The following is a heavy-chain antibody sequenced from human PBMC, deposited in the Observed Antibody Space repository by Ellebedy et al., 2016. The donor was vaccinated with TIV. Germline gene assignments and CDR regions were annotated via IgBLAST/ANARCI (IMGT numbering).Heavy chain of an antibody. Sequence: ASVKVSXXASGYTFSMYYIHWVRQAPGQGLEWMGWINPHSGGTNCAQRFQGRVTMTRDTSITTAYMEVSSLRSDDTAVYFCARALPHTDDERYFDHWGQGTLVTVSS. CDR1: GYTFSMYY. D-gene: IGHD3-16*01. V-gene: IGHV1-2*02. CDR3: ARALPHTDDERYFDH. J-gene: IGHJ4*02. CDR2: INPHSGGT.